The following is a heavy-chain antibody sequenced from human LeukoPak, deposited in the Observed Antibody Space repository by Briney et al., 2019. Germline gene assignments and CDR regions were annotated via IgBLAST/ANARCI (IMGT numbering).Heavy chain of an antibody. V-gene: IGHV4-61*02. CDR1: GGSISSGSYY. CDR3: ARGEPYSSSWYVSGSYFDY. CDR2: IYTSGST. J-gene: IGHJ4*02. D-gene: IGHD6-13*01. Sequence: SQTLSLTCTVSGGSISSGSYYWSWIRQPAGKGLEWIGRIYTSGSTNYNPSLKSRVTISVDTSKNQFSLKLSSVTAADTAVYYCARGEPYSSSWYVSGSYFDYWGQGTLVTVSS.